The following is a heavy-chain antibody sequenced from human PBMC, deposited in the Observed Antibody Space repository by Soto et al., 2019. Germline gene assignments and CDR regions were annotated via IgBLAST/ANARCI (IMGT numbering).Heavy chain of an antibody. Sequence: EVQLVESGGGLVQPGGSLRLSCAASGFTFSSYSMNWVRQSPGEGLEWVSYISSSSSTIYYADSVKGRFTISRDNAKNSLYLQMNSLRDEDTAVYYCARGAWNLGLFDYWGQGTLVTVSS. V-gene: IGHV3-48*02. D-gene: IGHD1-1*01. CDR1: GFTFSSYS. J-gene: IGHJ4*02. CDR2: ISSSSSTI. CDR3: ARGAWNLGLFDY.